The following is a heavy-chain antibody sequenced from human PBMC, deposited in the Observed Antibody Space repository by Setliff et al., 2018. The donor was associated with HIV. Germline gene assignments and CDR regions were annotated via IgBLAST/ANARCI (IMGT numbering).Heavy chain of an antibody. CDR2: INTGNDNT. J-gene: IGHJ4*02. V-gene: IGHV1-3*04. Sequence: ASVKVSCKPTGYTFSTYPMHWVRQAPGQRLEWMGWINTGNDNTRDSQKFQGRVTITRDTSASTAYMELSSLTSEDTAVYYCAKGGDIAMINFDHWGQGTLVTVSS. D-gene: IGHD5-18*01. CDR1: GYTFSTYP. CDR3: AKGGDIAMINFDH.